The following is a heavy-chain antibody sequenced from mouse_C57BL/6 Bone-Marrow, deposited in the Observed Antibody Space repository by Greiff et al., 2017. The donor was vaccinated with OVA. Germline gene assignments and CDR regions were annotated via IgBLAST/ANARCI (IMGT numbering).Heavy chain of an antibody. CDR3: ARWALETHYYGSSYDY. D-gene: IGHD1-1*01. Sequence: QVQLQQSGAELVKPGASVKLSCKASGYTFTSYWMHWVKQRPGQGLEWIGMIHPNSGSTNYNEKFKSKATLTVDKSSSTAYMQLSSLTSEDSAVYYCARWALETHYYGSSYDYWGQGTTLTVSS. V-gene: IGHV1-64*01. CDR2: IHPNSGST. CDR1: GYTFTSYW. J-gene: IGHJ2*01.